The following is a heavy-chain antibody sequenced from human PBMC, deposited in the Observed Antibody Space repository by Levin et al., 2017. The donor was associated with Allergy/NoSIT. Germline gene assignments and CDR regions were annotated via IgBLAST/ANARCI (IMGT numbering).Heavy chain of an antibody. CDR3: AKDYPIFGVARGGGY. J-gene: IGHJ4*02. V-gene: IGHV1-3*01. CDR1: GYTFTHFV. CDR2: INPGNGNT. Sequence: ASVKVSCKASGYTFTHFVVHWIRQAPGQGLEWMGWINPGNGNTKYSQKFQGRITITRDTSASTAYMELSSLRFPDTATYYCAKDYPIFGVARGGGYWGQGSLVIVSS. D-gene: IGHD3-3*01.